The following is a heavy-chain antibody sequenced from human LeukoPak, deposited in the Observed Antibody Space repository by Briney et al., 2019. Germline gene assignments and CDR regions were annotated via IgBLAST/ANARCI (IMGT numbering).Heavy chain of an antibody. J-gene: IGHJ6*03. CDR2: IIGGAGST. CDR1: GFSFSSHG. CDR3: ARGDFYYYYYMDF. Sequence: GGSLRLSCAASGFSFSSHGMSWVRQAPGKGLEWVSGIIGGAGSTYYADSVKGRFTISGDNSKNTLFLQMNSLRAEDTAVYYCARGDFYYYYYMDFWGKGTTVTVSS. V-gene: IGHV3-23*01.